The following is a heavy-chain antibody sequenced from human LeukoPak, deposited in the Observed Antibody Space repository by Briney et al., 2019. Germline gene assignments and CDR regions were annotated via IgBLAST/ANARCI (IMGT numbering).Heavy chain of an antibody. V-gene: IGHV1-69*05. J-gene: IGHJ4*02. D-gene: IGHD5-24*01. CDR3: ASNRDGYNYSFDY. CDR2: IIPIFGTA. CDR1: GYTFTSYD. Sequence: SVKVSCKASGYTFTSYDINWVRQATGQGLEWMGGIIPIFGTANYAQKFQGRVTITTDESTSTAYMELSSLRSEDTAVYYCASNRDGYNYSFDYWGQGTLVTVSS.